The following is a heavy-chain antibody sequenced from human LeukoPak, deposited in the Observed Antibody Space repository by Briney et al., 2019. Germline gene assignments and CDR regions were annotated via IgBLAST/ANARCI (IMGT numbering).Heavy chain of an antibody. CDR3: ARKAYGLDV. CDR1: GFTFSSFW. Sequence: GGSLRFSCAPSGFTFSSFWLSWVRQAPGKGLEWVANIKQDGSEKYYVDSVRGRFTISRDNAKNSLYLQMNSLRAEDTAVYYCARKAYGLDVWGKGTTVTVSS. J-gene: IGHJ6*04. CDR2: IKQDGSEK. V-gene: IGHV3-7*03.